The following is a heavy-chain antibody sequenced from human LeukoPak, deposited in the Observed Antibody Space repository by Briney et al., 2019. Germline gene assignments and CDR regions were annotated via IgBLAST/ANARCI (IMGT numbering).Heavy chain of an antibody. Sequence: GASVKVSCRASGYTFTSYYMHWVRQAPGQGLEWMGLINPTGGSTGYAQKFQGRVTMTRDMSTSTVYMELSSLRSEDTAVYYCARGGILTGYSSSLGVWGQGTLVTVSS. CDR3: ARGGILTGYSSSLGV. CDR2: INPTGGST. CDR1: GYTFTSYY. V-gene: IGHV1-46*01. D-gene: IGHD3-9*01. J-gene: IGHJ4*02.